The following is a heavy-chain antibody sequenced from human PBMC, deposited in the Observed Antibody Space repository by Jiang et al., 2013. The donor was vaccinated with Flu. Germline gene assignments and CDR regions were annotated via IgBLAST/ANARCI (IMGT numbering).Heavy chain of an antibody. Sequence: VQLVESGGGLVQPGGSLRLSCAASGFTFSSYAMSWVRQAPGKGLEWVSAISGSGGSTYYADSVKGRFTISRDNSKNTLYLQMNSLRAEDTAVYYCAKDRGSGWLLPRHFDYWGQGTLVTVSS. CDR2: ISGSGGST. CDR1: GFTFSSYA. J-gene: IGHJ4*02. V-gene: IGHV3-23*04. CDR3: AKDRGSGWLLPRHFDY. D-gene: IGHD3-22*01.